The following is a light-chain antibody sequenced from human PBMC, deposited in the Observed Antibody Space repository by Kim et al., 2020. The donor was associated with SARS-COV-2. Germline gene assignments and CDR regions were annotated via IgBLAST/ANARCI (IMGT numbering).Light chain of an antibody. CDR1: QSLVHSDGNTY. J-gene: IGKJ2*02. CDR2: KIS. Sequence: DIVMTQTPFSSPVTLGQPASISCRSSQSLVHSDGNTYLSWLQQRPGQPQRPPIYKISNRFSGVPDRFSGSRAGTAFTLKISSVRAVDAGVYDCLQATQFSCTFGQGTKLEIK. V-gene: IGKV2-24*01. CDR3: LQATQFSCT.